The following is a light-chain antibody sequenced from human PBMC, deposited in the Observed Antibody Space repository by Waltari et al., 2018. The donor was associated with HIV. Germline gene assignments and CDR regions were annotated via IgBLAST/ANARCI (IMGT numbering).Light chain of an antibody. V-gene: IGKV3-20*01. CDR1: QSVSASY. CDR3: QQYGSSPYT. Sequence: EVVLTPSPGTLSLSPGERATLPCRASQSVSASYLAWYQQTPGQAPRLLIYSASSRATGIPDRFSGSGSGTDFTLTISRLEPEDFAVYYCQQYGSSPYTFGRGTKLEIK. CDR2: SAS. J-gene: IGKJ2*01.